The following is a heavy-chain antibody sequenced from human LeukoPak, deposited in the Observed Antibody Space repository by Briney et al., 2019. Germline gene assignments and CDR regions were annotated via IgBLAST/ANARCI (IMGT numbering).Heavy chain of an antibody. CDR3: ARGNGDFDY. J-gene: IGHJ4*02. CDR2: IDHSGST. V-gene: IGHV4-38-2*02. CDR1: GYSISSGYY. Sequence: SETLSLTCTVSGYSISSGYYWGWIRQPPGKGLEWTGSIDHSGSTYYNPSLKSRITISVDTSKNQFSLKLSSVTAADTAVYYCARGNGDFDYWGQGTLVTVSS.